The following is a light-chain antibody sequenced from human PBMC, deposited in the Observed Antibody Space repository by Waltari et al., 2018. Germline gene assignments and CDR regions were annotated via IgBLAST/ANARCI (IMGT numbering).Light chain of an antibody. J-gene: IGKJ4*01. V-gene: IGKV1-39*01. Sequence: DLQMTQSPSSLSASVGDRVTITCRASQSISSYLNWYQQKPGKAPKLLISAASSLQSGVPSTFSGSGSGTDFTLTISSLQPEDFATYYCQQSYSTPLTFGGGTKVEIK. CDR1: QSISSY. CDR3: QQSYSTPLT. CDR2: AAS.